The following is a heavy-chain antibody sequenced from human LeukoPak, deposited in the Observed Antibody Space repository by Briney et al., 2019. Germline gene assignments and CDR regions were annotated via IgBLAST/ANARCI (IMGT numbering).Heavy chain of an antibody. Sequence: SETLSLTCTVSGGSISSYYWRWIRQPPGKGLEWIGYIYYSGSTNYNPSLKSRVTISVDTSKNQFSLKLSSVTAADTAVYYCARHNYYDSSGYLIYYYGMDVWGQGTTVTVSS. CDR1: GGSISSYY. V-gene: IGHV4-59*08. CDR2: IYYSGST. D-gene: IGHD3-22*01. J-gene: IGHJ6*02. CDR3: ARHNYYDSSGYLIYYYGMDV.